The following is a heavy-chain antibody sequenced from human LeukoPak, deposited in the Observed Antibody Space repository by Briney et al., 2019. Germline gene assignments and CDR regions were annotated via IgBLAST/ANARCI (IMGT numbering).Heavy chain of an antibody. Sequence: GASVKVSCKASGYTFTSYGISWVRQAPGQGLEWMGWISAYNGNTNYAQKLQGRVTMTADTSTSTAYMELRSLRSDDTAVYYGARGYCSSTSCYTTIYGYWGQGTLVTVSS. CDR3: ARGYCSSTSCYTTIYGY. D-gene: IGHD2-2*02. CDR1: GYTFTSYG. J-gene: IGHJ4*02. V-gene: IGHV1-18*01. CDR2: ISAYNGNT.